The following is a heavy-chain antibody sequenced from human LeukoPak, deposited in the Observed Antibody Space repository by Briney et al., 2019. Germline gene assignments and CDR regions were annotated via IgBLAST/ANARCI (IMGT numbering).Heavy chain of an antibody. J-gene: IGHJ4*02. D-gene: IGHD3-22*01. Sequence: PGGSLRLSCAASGFTFSDYCMSWIRQAPGKGLEWVSYISSSGSTIYYADSVKGRFTISRDSAKNSLYLQMNSLRAEDTAVYYCARALVYYDSSGYYDGYYFDYWGQGTLVTASS. CDR2: ISSSGSTI. CDR1: GFTFSDYC. V-gene: IGHV3-11*01. CDR3: ARALVYYDSSGYYDGYYFDY.